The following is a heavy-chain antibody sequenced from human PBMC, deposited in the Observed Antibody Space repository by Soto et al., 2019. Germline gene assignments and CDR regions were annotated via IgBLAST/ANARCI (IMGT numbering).Heavy chain of an antibody. CDR3: SRPGGYSGYVDY. CDR1: GFTFSSSA. CDR2: IRSKAHSYAT. J-gene: IGHJ4*02. D-gene: IGHD5-12*01. Sequence: PGGSLRLSCAASGFTFSSSAMHWVRQASGKGLEWVDRIRSKAHSYATAYAASVKGRFTIFRDESENSAYLQMNSLKTEDTAVYYCSRPGGYSGYVDYWGQGALVTVSS. V-gene: IGHV3-73*01.